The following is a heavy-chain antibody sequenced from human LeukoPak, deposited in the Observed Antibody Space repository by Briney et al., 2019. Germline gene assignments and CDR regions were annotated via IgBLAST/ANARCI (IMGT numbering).Heavy chain of an antibody. CDR3: ARGGGPPSYLDF. CDR1: GGSISSYY. Sequence: SETLSLTCTVSGGSISSYYWTWIRQPPGKGLEWIGYIHYSGSTNYKASLKSRVIISLDTSKNQFSLRMTSVTAADTAVYYCARGGGPPSYLDFWGQGTLVTVSS. J-gene: IGHJ4*02. CDR2: IHYSGST. V-gene: IGHV4-59*01. D-gene: IGHD3-16*01.